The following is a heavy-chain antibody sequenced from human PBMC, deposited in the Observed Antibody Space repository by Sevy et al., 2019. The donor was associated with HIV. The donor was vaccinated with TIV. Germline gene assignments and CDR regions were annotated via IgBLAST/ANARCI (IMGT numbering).Heavy chain of an antibody. CDR2: LGGSVDMT. J-gene: IGHJ6*02. Sequence: GGCLRLSCVASGFTFSRYAMSWVRQAPGKGLKWVSALGGSVDMTYYTDIVKGRFTISRDNSKNTLYLQMNSLRAEDTAVYYCARVVEALPGYYYGMDVWGQGTTVTVSS. D-gene: IGHD1-26*01. V-gene: IGHV3-23*01. CDR3: ARVVEALPGYYYGMDV. CDR1: GFTFSRYA.